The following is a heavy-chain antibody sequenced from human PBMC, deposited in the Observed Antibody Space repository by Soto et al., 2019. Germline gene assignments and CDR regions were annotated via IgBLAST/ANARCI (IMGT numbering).Heavy chain of an antibody. CDR3: GVSAGLDF. D-gene: IGHD6-13*01. Sequence: QGQLVQSGPEVKRPGSSVKISCKASGFSSSTYAFSWVRRAPGQGLEWMGLISADSGAPLYAQQFQGRVAMTTDTSTRTAYMELRGLTSDDTAVYYCGVSAGLDFWGQGTRVTVSS. J-gene: IGHJ4*02. CDR2: ISADSGAP. CDR1: GFSSSTYA. V-gene: IGHV1-18*01.